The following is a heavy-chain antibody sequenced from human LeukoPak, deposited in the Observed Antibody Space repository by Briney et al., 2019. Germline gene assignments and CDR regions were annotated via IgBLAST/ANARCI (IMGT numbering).Heavy chain of an antibody. CDR2: INKDGSNK. CDR1: GFTFSHFW. V-gene: IGHV3-7*01. Sequence: GGSLRLSCAASGFTFSHFWVEWVRQAPGKGLEWVSNINKDGSNKYYIDSVTGRFSISRDNAKNSLSLQMNSLRVDDTAVYYCARNQHRPRDIWGQGILVTVSS. J-gene: IGHJ4*02. CDR3: ARNQHRPRDI.